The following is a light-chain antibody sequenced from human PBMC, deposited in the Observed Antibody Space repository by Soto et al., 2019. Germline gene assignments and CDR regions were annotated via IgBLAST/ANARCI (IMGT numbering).Light chain of an antibody. Sequence: EIVMTQSPATLSVSPGERATLSCRASQSVSSDLAWYQQKPGQAPRLLIYGASTRATGIPATFSGSGSGTEFTLTITSLQSEDFAVYYCQQYNEWPLTFGGGTKVEIX. CDR3: QQYNEWPLT. CDR2: GAS. J-gene: IGKJ4*01. V-gene: IGKV3-15*01. CDR1: QSVSSD.